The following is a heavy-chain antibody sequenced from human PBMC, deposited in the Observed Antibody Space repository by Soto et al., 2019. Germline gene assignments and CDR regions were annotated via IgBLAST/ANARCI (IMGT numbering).Heavy chain of an antibody. CDR3: AREGTNWYFDL. Sequence: GESLKISCAASGFTFSRSWMHWVRQAPGKGLVWVSRINSDGSSTTYADSVKGRFTISRDNAKNTLFLQMNSLRAEDTAVYYCAREGTNWYFDLWGRGTLVTVSS. J-gene: IGHJ2*01. V-gene: IGHV3-74*01. CDR2: INSDGSST. CDR1: GFTFSRSW.